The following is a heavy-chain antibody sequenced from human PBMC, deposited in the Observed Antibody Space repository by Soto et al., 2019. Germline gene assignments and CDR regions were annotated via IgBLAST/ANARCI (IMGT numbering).Heavy chain of an antibody. J-gene: IGHJ4*02. CDR2: MYYSGSP. CDR3: ARDRRGDSYGFFDY. CDR1: SGSISSSY. V-gene: IGHV4-59*01. D-gene: IGHD5-18*01. Sequence: SETLSLTCTVSSGSISSSYWSWIRQPPGKGLEWIGYMYYSGSPSYNPSFKSRVSISLNTSKNQFSLKLSSVTAADTAVYYCARDRRGDSYGFFDYWGQGALVTVSS.